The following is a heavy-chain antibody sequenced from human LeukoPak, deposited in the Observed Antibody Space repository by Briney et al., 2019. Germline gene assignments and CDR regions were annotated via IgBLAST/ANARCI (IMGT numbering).Heavy chain of an antibody. J-gene: IGHJ3*02. CDR1: GGSISSGGYY. CDR2: IYYSGST. Sequence: SETLSLTCTVSGGSISSGGYYWSWIRQHPGKGLEWIGYIYYSGSTYYNPSLKSRVTISVDTSKNQFSLKLSSVTAADTAVYYCAREAERATPGARAFDTWGQGTMVTVSS. CDR3: AREAERATPGARAFDT. D-gene: IGHD1-26*01. V-gene: IGHV4-31*03.